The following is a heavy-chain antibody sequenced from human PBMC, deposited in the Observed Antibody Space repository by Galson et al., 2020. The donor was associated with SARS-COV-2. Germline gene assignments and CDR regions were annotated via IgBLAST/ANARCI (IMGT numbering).Heavy chain of an antibody. J-gene: IGHJ4*02. CDR1: GYTFTGYY. CDR2: INPDTGGT. V-gene: IGHV1-2*02. D-gene: IGHD6-13*01. Sequence: ASVKVSCKASGYTFTGYYMHWVRQAPGQGLERMGWINPDTGGTDHAQKFQGRVTMTRDTSIRTAYMELSSLRSDDTAVYYCARDLGPGIAAAGDYWGQGTLVTVSS. CDR3: ARDLGPGIAAAGDY.